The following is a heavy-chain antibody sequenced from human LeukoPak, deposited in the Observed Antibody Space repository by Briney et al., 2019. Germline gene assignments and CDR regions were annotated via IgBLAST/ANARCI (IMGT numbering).Heavy chain of an antibody. CDR3: ARGSGVVVVAAHYGMDV. J-gene: IGHJ6*02. CDR1: HDSISGYS. Sequence: PSETLSLTCTVSHDSISGYSWSWIRQPPGKGLEWIGYIYYSGSTYYNPSLKSRVTISVDTSKNQFSLKLSSVTAADTAVYYCARGSGVVVVAAHYGMDVWGQGTTVTVSS. CDR2: IYYSGST. D-gene: IGHD2-15*01. V-gene: IGHV4-59*06.